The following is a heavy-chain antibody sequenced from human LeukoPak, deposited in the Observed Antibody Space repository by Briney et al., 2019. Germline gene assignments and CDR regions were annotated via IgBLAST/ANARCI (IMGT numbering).Heavy chain of an antibody. D-gene: IGHD6-6*01. J-gene: IGHJ5*02. Sequence: LRLSCAASGFTMSHYGVSWVRQPPGKGLEWIGYIFYLGSTYYNLSLKSRVTMSVDTSKNQFSLILRSVTAADTAVYYCARKYPDHWFDPWGQGTLVTVSS. V-gene: IGHV4-30-4*01. CDR3: ARKYPDHWFDP. CDR1: GFTMSHYG. CDR2: IFYLGST.